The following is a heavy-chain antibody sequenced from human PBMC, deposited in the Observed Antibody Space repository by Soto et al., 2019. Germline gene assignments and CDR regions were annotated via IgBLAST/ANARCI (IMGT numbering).Heavy chain of an antibody. CDR3: AKDTSRIAAAGYFDY. CDR2: ISYDGSNK. Sequence: ESGGGVVQPGRSLRLSCAASGFTFSSYGMHWVRQAPGKGLEWVAVISYDGSNKYYADSVKGRFTISRDNSKNTLYLQMNSLRAEDTAVYYCAKDTSRIAAAGYFDYWGQGTLVTVSS. CDR1: GFTFSSYG. V-gene: IGHV3-30*18. J-gene: IGHJ4*02. D-gene: IGHD6-13*01.